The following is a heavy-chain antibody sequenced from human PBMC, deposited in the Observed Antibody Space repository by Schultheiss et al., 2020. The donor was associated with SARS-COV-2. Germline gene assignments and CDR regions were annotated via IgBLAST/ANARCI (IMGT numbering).Heavy chain of an antibody. CDR3: AKVKGTDYGDYPFYFDY. Sequence: SETLSLTCAVSGYSISSGYYWGWIRQPPGKGLEWIGYIYYSGSTNYNPSLKSRVTISVDTSKNQFSLKLSSVTAADTAVYYCAKVKGTDYGDYPFYFDYWGQGTLVTVSS. CDR2: IYYSGST. J-gene: IGHJ4*02. V-gene: IGHV4-61*01. CDR1: GYSISSGYY. D-gene: IGHD4-17*01.